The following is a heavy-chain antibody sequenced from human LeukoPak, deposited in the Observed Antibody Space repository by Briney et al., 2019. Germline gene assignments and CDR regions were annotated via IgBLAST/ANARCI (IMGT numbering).Heavy chain of an antibody. CDR3: ARDPARAMIRY. CDR1: GFTVSSNY. V-gene: IGHV3-53*01. Sequence: GGSLRLSCAASGFTVSSNYMSWVRQAPGKGLEWVSVIYSGGSTYYADSVKGRFTISRDNSKNTLHLQMNSLRAEDTAVYYCARDPARAMIRYWGQGTLVTVSS. D-gene: IGHD3-22*01. CDR2: IYSGGST. J-gene: IGHJ4*02.